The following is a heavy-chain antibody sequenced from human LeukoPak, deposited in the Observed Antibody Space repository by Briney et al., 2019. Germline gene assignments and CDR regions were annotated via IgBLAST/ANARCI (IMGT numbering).Heavy chain of an antibody. D-gene: IGHD2-8*02. CDR3: AREGYCTVASCSV. CDR2: IYTDGSA. Sequence: PGGSLRLSCTGSGLSVYSHNYMNWVRQAPGKGLEWVSLIYTDGSAYYADSVKGRFTLSRDISRNTLYLQMNNLRAEDTATYYCAREGYCTVASCSVWGKGTTVTVSS. CDR1: GLSVYSHNY. J-gene: IGHJ6*04. V-gene: IGHV3-53*01.